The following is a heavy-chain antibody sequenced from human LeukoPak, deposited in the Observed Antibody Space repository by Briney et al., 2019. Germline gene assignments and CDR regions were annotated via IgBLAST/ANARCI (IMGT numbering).Heavy chain of an antibody. CDR2: IYYTGST. J-gene: IGHJ2*01. CDR3: ARVEVTLIMGRGVKPLYWYFDL. CDR1: GGSIRSYY. Sequence: PSETLSLTCTVSGGSIRSYYWSWIRQPPGKGLEYIGYIYYTGSTNYNPSLRSRVTISADTSKNQFSLKLSSVTAADTAVYYCARVEVTLIMGRGVKPLYWYFDLWGRGTLVTVSS. D-gene: IGHD3-10*01. V-gene: IGHV4-59*01.